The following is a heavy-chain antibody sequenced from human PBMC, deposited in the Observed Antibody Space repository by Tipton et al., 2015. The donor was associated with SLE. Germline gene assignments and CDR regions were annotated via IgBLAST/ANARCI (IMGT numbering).Heavy chain of an antibody. CDR1: GGSIISGSFS. J-gene: IGHJ5*02. D-gene: IGHD3-10*01. V-gene: IGHV4-30-2*01. Sequence: TLSLTCTVSGGSIISGSFSWSWVRQPPGKGLEWVGYISHGGRTYYNPSLKNRITMSVDRSNNQFSLNLTSVTAADTAVYYCARKTMVRGAPGWFDPWCQGTLVIVSS. CDR3: ARKTMVRGAPGWFDP. CDR2: ISHGGRT.